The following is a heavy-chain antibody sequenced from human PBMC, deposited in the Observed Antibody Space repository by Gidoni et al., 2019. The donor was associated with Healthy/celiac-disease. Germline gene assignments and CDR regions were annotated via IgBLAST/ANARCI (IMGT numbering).Heavy chain of an antibody. V-gene: IGHV4-34*01. D-gene: IGHD4-17*01. CDR2: INHRGST. Sequence: QVQLQQWCAGLLKPSETLSLTCAVYGGSFSGSYWRWIRQPPGKGLEWIGEINHRGSTNYNPSLKRRVTISVDTSKNQFSLKLSSVTAADTAVYYCARELKIYGGNSARRRYNWFDPWGQGTLVTVSS. J-gene: IGHJ5*02. CDR3: ARELKIYGGNSARRRYNWFDP. CDR1: GGSFSGSY.